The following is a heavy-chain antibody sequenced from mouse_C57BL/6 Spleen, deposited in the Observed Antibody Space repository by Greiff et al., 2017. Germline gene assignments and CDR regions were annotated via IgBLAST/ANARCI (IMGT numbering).Heavy chain of an antibody. V-gene: IGHV1-64*01. CDR1: GYTFTSYW. J-gene: IGHJ2*01. D-gene: IGHD3-3*01. Sequence: VQLQQPGAELVKPGASVKLSCKASGYTFTSYWMHWVKQRPGQGLEWIGMIHPNSGTTNYNEKFKSKATLTVDKSSSQAYMQLSSLTSEYSAVYYCVKGDDFDYWGQGTTLTVSS. CDR2: IHPNSGTT. CDR3: VKGDDFDY.